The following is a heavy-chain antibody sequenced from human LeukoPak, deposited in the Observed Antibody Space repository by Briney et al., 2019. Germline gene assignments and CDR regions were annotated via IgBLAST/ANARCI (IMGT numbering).Heavy chain of an antibody. CDR1: GFTFSIYA. V-gene: IGHV3-23*01. Sequence: GGSLRPSCVASGFTFSIYAMSWVRQAPGKGLGWASAMSGSGGSTYYADSVKGRFTISRAHSPKPLYLQMNSLRGEDTAVYYCAKNDDSSGYYRGYFDYWGQGTLVTVSS. CDR3: AKNDDSSGYYRGYFDY. D-gene: IGHD3-22*01. CDR2: MSGSGGST. J-gene: IGHJ4*02.